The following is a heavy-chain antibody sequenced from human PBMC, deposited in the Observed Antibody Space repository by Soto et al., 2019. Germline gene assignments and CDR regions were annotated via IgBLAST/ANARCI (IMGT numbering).Heavy chain of an antibody. CDR1: GFAFSSHP. D-gene: IGHD6-6*01. J-gene: IGHJ3*02. Sequence: PGGSLRLSGAASGFAFSSHPMSWVRQAPERGLEWVSGISDSGGLTYNADSVKGRFTISRDNSKNTLYLQMNSLRAEDTALYYCARRAFGSSRSFDIWGQGTMVTVSS. CDR2: ISDSGGLT. V-gene: IGHV3-23*01. CDR3: ARRAFGSSRSFDI.